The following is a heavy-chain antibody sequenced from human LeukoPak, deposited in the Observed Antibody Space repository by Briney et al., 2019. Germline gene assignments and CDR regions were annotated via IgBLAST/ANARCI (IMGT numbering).Heavy chain of an antibody. CDR2: ISSSSTYT. Sequence: PGGSLRLSCAASGFTFSSYSMNWVRQAPGKGLEWVSSISSSSTYTYYADSVKGRFTISRDNAKNSLYLQMNSLRAEDTAVYYCARYSTSSGAFDIWGQGTMVTVSS. CDR1: GFTFSSYS. V-gene: IGHV3-21*04. CDR3: ARYSTSSGAFDI. J-gene: IGHJ3*02. D-gene: IGHD6-6*01.